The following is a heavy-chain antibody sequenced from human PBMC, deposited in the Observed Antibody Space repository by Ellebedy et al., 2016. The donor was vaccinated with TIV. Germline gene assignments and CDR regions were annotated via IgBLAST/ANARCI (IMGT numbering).Heavy chain of an antibody. J-gene: IGHJ5*02. CDR2: ISTYNGDT. D-gene: IGHD3-16*01. Sequence: ASVQVSCKASGYTFTNYGISWVRQAPGQGLGWMGWISTYNGDTNYAQMFQGRVTMTTDTSTSTSHMELRSLRSDDTAVYYCARGFYERFDPWGQGTLVTVSS. V-gene: IGHV1-18*04. CDR3: ARGFYERFDP. CDR1: GYTFTNYG.